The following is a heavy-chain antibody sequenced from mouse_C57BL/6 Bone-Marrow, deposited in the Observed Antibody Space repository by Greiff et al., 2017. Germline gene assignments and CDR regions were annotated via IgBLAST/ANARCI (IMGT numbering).Heavy chain of an antibody. CDR1: GYAFTNYL. CDR2: INPGSGGT. J-gene: IGHJ4*01. D-gene: IGHD1-1*01. CDR3: ARSPINYYGSSYGGDYYAMDY. Sequence: QVQLQQSGAELVRPGTSVKVSCKASGYAFTNYLIEWVKQRPGQGLEWIGVINPGSGGTNYNEKFKGKATLTADKSSSTAYMQLSSLTSEDSAVYFCARSPINYYGSSYGGDYYAMDYWGQGTSVTVSS. V-gene: IGHV1-54*01.